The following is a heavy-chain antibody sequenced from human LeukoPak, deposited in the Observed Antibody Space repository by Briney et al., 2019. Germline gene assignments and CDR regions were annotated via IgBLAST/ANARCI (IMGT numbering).Heavy chain of an antibody. J-gene: IGHJ4*02. CDR3: RRHCNDYGGNSFGD. V-gene: IGHV4-59*08. CDR1: RGSISSSY. CDR2: IYYTGST. D-gene: IGHD4-23*01. Sequence: SETLSLTCTVSRGSISSSYWSWIRQPPGKKLEWIAYIYYTGSTNYNPSLKSRATISVDTSKNHFSLELSSVTAADTAVYFCRRHCNDYGGNSFGDWGQGTPVTVSS.